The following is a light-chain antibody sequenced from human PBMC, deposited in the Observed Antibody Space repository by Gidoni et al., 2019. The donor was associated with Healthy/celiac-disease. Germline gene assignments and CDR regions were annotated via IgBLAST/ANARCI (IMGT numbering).Light chain of an antibody. CDR3: QKYYSAPFT. J-gene: IGKJ3*01. CDR2: AAS. CDR1: QGISNY. Sequence: DIQMTQSPSSRSASVGDRVTITCRGSQGISNYLAWYQHKPGKVPQLLIYAASTLQSGVPSRFSGSGSGTDFTLTIRSLRAEDVATYYCQKYYSAPFTFGHGTKVDIK. V-gene: IGKV1-27*01.